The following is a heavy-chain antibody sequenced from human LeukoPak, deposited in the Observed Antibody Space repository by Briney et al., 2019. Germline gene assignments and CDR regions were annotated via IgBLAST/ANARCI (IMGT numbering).Heavy chain of an antibody. CDR2: INPSGDFR. V-gene: IGHV1-46*01. J-gene: IGHJ4*02. D-gene: IGHD6-19*01. CDR1: GYTFGTHW. Sequence: ASVKVSCKASGYTFGTHWMHWVRQAPGQGLEWMGIINPSGDFRSYAQKFKGRVTVTRDMSTRTVYMELSDLRPDDTAVYYCASIGGQWLVQAYWGQGTLVTVSS. CDR3: ASIGGQWLVQAY.